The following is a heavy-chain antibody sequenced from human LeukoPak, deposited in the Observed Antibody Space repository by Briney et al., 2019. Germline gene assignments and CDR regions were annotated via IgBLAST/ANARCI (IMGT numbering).Heavy chain of an antibody. D-gene: IGHD3-10*01. J-gene: IGHJ4*02. V-gene: IGHV3-48*04. CDR1: GFIFRTYW. CDR2: ISSNGRTI. CDR3: ARESLVHYYGSGSYRNRAGFDY. Sequence: GGSLRLSCATSGFIFRTYWMSWVRQAPGKGLEWVSYISSNGRTIHHADSVKGRFTISRDNAKNSLYLQMNSLRAEDTAIYYCARESLVHYYGSGSYRNRAGFDYWGQGTLVTVSS.